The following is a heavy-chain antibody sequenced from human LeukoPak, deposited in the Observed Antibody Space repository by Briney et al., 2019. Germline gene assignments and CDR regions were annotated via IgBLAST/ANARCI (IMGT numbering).Heavy chain of an antibody. D-gene: IGHD2-15*01. CDR3: ARAHIPSSLLVVVVAASSNWFDP. Sequence: SETLSLTCTVSGGSISSSSYYWGWIRQPPGKGLEWIGSIYYSGGTYYNPSLKSRVTISVDTSKNQFSLKLSSVTAADTAVYYCARAHIPSSLLVVVVAASSNWFDPWGQGTLVTVSS. CDR1: GGSISSSSYY. J-gene: IGHJ5*02. V-gene: IGHV4-39*01. CDR2: IYYSGGT.